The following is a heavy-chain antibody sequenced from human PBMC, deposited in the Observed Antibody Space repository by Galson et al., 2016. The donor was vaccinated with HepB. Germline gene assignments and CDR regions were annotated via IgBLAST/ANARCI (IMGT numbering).Heavy chain of an antibody. V-gene: IGHV3-74*01. Sequence: SLRLSCAASGFTFSNYWMHWVRQAPGKGLVWVSDINIDGSGTRYADSVKGRFTISRDNAKNTLYLQMNSLRAEDTAVYYCARGLMAAPGIDYWGQGTLVTVSS. J-gene: IGHJ4*02. CDR3: ARGLMAAPGIDY. D-gene: IGHD6-13*01. CDR1: GFTFSNYW. CDR2: INIDGSGT.